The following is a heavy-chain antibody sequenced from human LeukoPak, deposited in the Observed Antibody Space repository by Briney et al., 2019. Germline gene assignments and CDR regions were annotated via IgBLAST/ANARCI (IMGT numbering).Heavy chain of an antibody. V-gene: IGHV3-21*04. CDR2: ISTSSSYI. CDR3: ARGASPYYYYYYMDV. CDR1: GFTFSSYS. J-gene: IGHJ6*03. Sequence: GGSLRLSCAASGFTFSSYSMNWVRQAPGKGLEWVSCISTSSSYIYYADSVKGRFTISRDNAKNSLYLQMNSLRAEDMALYYCARGASPYYYYYYMDVWGKGTTVTVSS.